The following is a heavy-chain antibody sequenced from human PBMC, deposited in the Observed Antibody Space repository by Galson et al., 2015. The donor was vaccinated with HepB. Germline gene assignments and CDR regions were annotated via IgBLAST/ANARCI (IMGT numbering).Heavy chain of an antibody. CDR3: AREVYPDWFTHRVGGFDY. D-gene: IGHD3-9*01. CDR2: INPNSGGT. CDR1: GYTFTGYY. J-gene: IGHJ4*02. V-gene: IGHV1-2*06. Sequence: SVKVSCKASGYTFTGYYMHWVRQAPGQGLEWMGRINPNSGGTNYAQKFQGRVTMTRDTSISTAYMELSRLRSDDTAVYYCAREVYPDWFTHRVGGFDYWGQGTLVTVSS.